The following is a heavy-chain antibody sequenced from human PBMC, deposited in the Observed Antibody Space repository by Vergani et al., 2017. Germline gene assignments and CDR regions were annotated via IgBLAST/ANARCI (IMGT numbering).Heavy chain of an antibody. CDR2: IYYSGST. CDR1: GGSISSGDYY. Sequence: QVQLQESGPGLVKPSQTLSLTCTVSGGSISSGDYYWSWIRQPPGKGLEWIGYIYYSGSTYYNPSLKSRVTISVDTSKNQFSLKLSSVTAADTAVYYCARHTIKPIYYYDSSGYYGEAFDIWGQGTMVTVSS. CDR3: ARHTIKPIYYYDSSGYYGEAFDI. D-gene: IGHD3-22*01. V-gene: IGHV4-30-4*01. J-gene: IGHJ3*02.